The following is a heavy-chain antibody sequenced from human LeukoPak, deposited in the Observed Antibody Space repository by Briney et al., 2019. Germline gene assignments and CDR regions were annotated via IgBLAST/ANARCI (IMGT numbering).Heavy chain of an antibody. Sequence: SVKVSCKASGGTFSSYAISWVRQAPGQGLEWMGRIIPILGIANYAQKFQGRVTITADKSTSTAYMELSSLRSEDTAVYYCARDRDGYNREDYGGQGPLVTVS. V-gene: IGHV1-69*04. CDR2: IIPILGIA. CDR3: ARDRDGYNREDY. D-gene: IGHD5-24*01. CDR1: GGTFSSYA. J-gene: IGHJ4*02.